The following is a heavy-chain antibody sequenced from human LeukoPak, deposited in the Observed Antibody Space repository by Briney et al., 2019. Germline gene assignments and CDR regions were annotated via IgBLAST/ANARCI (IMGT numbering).Heavy chain of an antibody. V-gene: IGHV3-11*04. J-gene: IGHJ4*02. CDR3: ARGSNPLAAGTFDY. Sequence: GGSLRLSCAASGFSFNNAWMSWVRQAPGKGLEWVSYISSSGSTIYYADSVKGRFTISRDNAKNSLYLQMNSLRAEDTAVYYCARGSNPLAAGTFDYWGQGTLVTVSS. CDR1: GFSFNNAW. D-gene: IGHD6-13*01. CDR2: ISSSGSTI.